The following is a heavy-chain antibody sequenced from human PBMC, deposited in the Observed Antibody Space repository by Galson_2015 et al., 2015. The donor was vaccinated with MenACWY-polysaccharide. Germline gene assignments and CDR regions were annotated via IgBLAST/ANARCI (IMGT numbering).Heavy chain of an antibody. CDR3: ARDGLPAANDY. CDR1: GFTLSSHW. V-gene: IGHV3-7*01. D-gene: IGHD2-2*01. CDR2: IKQDGSEK. Sequence: SLRLSCAASGFTLSSHWMTWVRQGPGKGLEWVANIKQDGSEKNYVDSVKGRFTISRDNAKNSLYLQMNSLRAEDTAVYYCARDGLPAANDYWGQGTLVTVSS. J-gene: IGHJ4*02.